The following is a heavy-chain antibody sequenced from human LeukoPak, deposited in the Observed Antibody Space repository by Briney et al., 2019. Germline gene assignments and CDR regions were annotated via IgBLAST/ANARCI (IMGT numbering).Heavy chain of an antibody. CDR1: GRSVSTFY. J-gene: IGHJ2*01. D-gene: IGHD1-26*01. CDR3: ARGSTDVYWYLDV. V-gene: IGHV4-59*02. Sequence: PSETLSLTCIVSGRSVSTFYWSWLRQSPGTGLEWIGFVHDTGSTAYNPSLKSRVTISLETSKNQLPLMLTSVTAADTAMYYCARGSTDVYWYLDVWGRGTLVTVSS. CDR2: VHDTGST.